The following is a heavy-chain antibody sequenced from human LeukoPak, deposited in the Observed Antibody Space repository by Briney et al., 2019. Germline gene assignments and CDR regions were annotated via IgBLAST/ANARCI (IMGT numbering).Heavy chain of an antibody. CDR1: GGSISSYY. J-gene: IGHJ4*02. V-gene: IGHV4-59*08. D-gene: IGHD6-19*01. CDR2: IYYSGST. CDR3: AREGDSSGCWCDC. Sequence: PSETLSLTCTVSGGSISSYYWSWIRQPPGKGLEWIGDIYYSGSTNYNPSLKSRVTISVDTSKNQFSLKLSSVTAADTAVYYCAREGDSSGCWCDCWGQGTLVTVSS.